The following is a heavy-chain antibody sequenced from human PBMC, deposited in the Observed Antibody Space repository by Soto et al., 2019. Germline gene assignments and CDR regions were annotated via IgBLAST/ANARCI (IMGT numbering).Heavy chain of an antibody. CDR2: ITGSGGTT. CDR1: GFTFNSYA. J-gene: IGHJ4*02. D-gene: IGHD6-13*01. CDR3: AKDGYSSSSWAFDC. Sequence: LRLSCAASGFTFNSYAMSWVRQAPGKGLEWVSGITGSGGTTSYADSVKGRFTISRDNSKNTLYLQMNSLRAEDTAVYYCAKDGYSSSSWAFDCWGQGILVTVSS. V-gene: IGHV3-23*01.